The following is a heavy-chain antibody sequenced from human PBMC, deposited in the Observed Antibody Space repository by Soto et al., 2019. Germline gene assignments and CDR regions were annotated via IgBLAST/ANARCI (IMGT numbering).Heavy chain of an antibody. CDR3: ARHNRHSY. V-gene: IGHV3-9*01. Sequence: GGSLRLSCAASGFTFDDYAMHWVRQAPGKGLEWVSGISWDGAGIGYADSVKGRFTISRDNAKNSLFLQMNTLRVDDTAVYYCARHNRHSYWGQGTLVTVSS. CDR1: GFTFDDYA. J-gene: IGHJ1*01. D-gene: IGHD1-1*01. CDR2: ISWDGAGI.